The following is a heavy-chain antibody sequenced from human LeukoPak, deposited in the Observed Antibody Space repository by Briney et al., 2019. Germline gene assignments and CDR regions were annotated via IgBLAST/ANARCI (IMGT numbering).Heavy chain of an antibody. D-gene: IGHD1-1*01. CDR2: ISSSGSTI. J-gene: IGHJ4*02. CDR3: ARVRERRYFDY. V-gene: IGHV3-48*03. CDR1: GFTFSSYE. Sequence: PGGSLRLSCAASGFTFSSYEMNWVRQAPGKGLEWVSYISSSGSTIYYADSVKGRFTISRDNAKNSLYLQMNSLRAEDTAVYYCARVRERRYFDYWGQGTLVTVSS.